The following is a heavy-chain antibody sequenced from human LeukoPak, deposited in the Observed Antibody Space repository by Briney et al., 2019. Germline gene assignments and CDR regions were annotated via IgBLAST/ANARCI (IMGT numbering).Heavy chain of an antibody. CDR1: SRTFRNYR. D-gene: IGHD3-22*01. CDR2: IKQDGIEK. CDR3: AGGNGWLIDL. Sequence: PGGSLRLSYAGYSRTFRNYRTNWFRQIPGKGLEWVANIKQDGIEKNYVGSEKGRFTIFRDNAKKSLYLQLNSLRVDDTAIYYCAGGNGWLIDLWRQRTLVTVSS. J-gene: IGHJ4*02. V-gene: IGHV3-7*04.